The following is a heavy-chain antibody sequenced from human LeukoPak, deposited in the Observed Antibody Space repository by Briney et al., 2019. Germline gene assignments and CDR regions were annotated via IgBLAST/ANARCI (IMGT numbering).Heavy chain of an antibody. CDR2: ISGSGGST. CDR3: AKNGYCSSTSCPDPDY. Sequence: GGSLRLSCAASGFTFSSYAMSWVRQAPGKGLEWVSAISGSGGSTYYADPVKGRFTISRDNSKNTLYLQMNSLRAEDTAVYYCAKNGYCSSTSCPDPDYWGQGTLVTVSS. CDR1: GFTFSSYA. J-gene: IGHJ4*02. V-gene: IGHV3-23*01. D-gene: IGHD2-2*03.